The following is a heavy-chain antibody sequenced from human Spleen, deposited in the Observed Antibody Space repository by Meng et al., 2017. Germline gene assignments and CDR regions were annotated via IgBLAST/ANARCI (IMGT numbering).Heavy chain of an antibody. CDR1: GFTFEDYA. CDR2: ISRYGDSA. V-gene: IGHV3-43D*04. Sequence: GGSLRLSCAASGFTFEDYAMHWVRHAPGKGLEWISLISRYGDSAYYADSVRGRFTISRDNSKNSLYLQMNSLRAGDTAFYFCARDMSGTGWPLGSWGQGTLVTVSS. D-gene: IGHD6-19*01. J-gene: IGHJ4*02. CDR3: ARDMSGTGWPLGS.